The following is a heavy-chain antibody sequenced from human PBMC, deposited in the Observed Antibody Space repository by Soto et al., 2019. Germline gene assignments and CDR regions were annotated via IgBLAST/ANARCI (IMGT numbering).Heavy chain of an antibody. Sequence: QVQLVQSGAEVKKPGSSVKVSCKASGGTFSSYAISWVRQAPGQGLEWMGGIIPIFGTANYAQKFQGRVTNTADESTSTAYMELSSLGSEETAVYYCARSPPPYCGGDCLYYYYGMDVWGQGTTVTVSS. D-gene: IGHD2-21*02. V-gene: IGHV1-69*01. CDR1: GGTFSSYA. CDR2: IIPIFGTA. J-gene: IGHJ6*02. CDR3: ARSPPPYCGGDCLYYYYGMDV.